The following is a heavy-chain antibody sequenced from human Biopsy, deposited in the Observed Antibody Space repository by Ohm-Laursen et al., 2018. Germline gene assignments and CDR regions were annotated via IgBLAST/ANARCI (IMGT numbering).Heavy chain of an antibody. CDR1: GGSISTDGYY. CDR2: IYHSGIT. CDR3: ARVEGEQLINSGMDV. Sequence: TLSLTCTVSGGSISTDGYYWSWIRQHPGKGLEWIAYIYHSGITFSNPSLGSRITISVNTSANRFSLNLTSVTVADTAVYYCARVEGEQLINSGMDVWGQGTTVTVSS. V-gene: IGHV4-31*03. J-gene: IGHJ6*02. D-gene: IGHD1-1*01.